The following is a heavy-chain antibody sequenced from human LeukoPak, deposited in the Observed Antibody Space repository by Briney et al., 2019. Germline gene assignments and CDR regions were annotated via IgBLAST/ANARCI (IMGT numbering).Heavy chain of an antibody. D-gene: IGHD4-17*01. CDR2: VSGSGGIT. CDR1: GFAFSGFA. CDR3: ARGRGGDYVPSRFDN. V-gene: IGHV3-23*01. Sequence: GGSLRLSCSASGFAFSGFAMGWVRQAPGKGLEWVPSVSGSGGITYYADSVEGRFTISRDNSKNTLYLQMSSLGVDDTALYYCARGRGGDYVPSRFDNWGQGTLVTVSS. J-gene: IGHJ4*02.